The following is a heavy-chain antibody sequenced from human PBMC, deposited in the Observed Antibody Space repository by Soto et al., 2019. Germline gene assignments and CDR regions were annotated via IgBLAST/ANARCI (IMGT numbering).Heavy chain of an antibody. V-gene: IGHV5-51*01. J-gene: IGHJ4*02. Sequence: PGESLKISCKGSTYSFTSYWIAWVRQLPGKGLEWMGIIYPGDSDTRYSPSFQGQVTISADKSISTAYLQWSSLKASDTAMYYCASYSMFYFDYWGQGTLVTVSS. CDR3: ASYSMFYFDY. CDR2: IYPGDSDT. CDR1: TYSFTSYW. D-gene: IGHD2-15*01.